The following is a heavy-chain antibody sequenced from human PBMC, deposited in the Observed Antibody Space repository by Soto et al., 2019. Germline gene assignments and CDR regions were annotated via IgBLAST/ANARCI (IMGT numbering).Heavy chain of an antibody. V-gene: IGHV3-21*06. CDR3: ARESEDLTSDFDY. CDR1: GFTFTRYS. J-gene: IGHJ4*02. Sequence: GGSLRLSCAASGFTFTRYSMNWVRQAPGKGLEWVSSISSTTNYIYYGDSMKGRFTISRDNAKNSLYLEMNSLRAEDTAVYYCARESEDLTSDFDYWGQGTLVTVSS. CDR2: ISSTTNYI.